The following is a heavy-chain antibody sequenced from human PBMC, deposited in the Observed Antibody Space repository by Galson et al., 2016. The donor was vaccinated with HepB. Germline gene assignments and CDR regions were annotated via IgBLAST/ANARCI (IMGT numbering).Heavy chain of an antibody. Sequence: SLRLSCAASGFIVSSNDMNWVRQAPGNGLEWVSVLYASGKTYYADSVKGRFTISRDNSKNILFLQMNSLRAEDTAVYYCTRGWIREYSSGNGGGNGGDHWGQGTLVTVSS. D-gene: IGHD2-21*01. CDR1: GFIVSSND. CDR2: LYASGKT. V-gene: IGHV3-53*01. CDR3: TRGWIREYSSGNGGGNGGDH. J-gene: IGHJ4*02.